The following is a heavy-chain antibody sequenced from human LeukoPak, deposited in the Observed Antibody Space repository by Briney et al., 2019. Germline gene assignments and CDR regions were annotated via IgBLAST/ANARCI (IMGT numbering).Heavy chain of an antibody. CDR2: ISQTGRT. CDR1: GYSISSAYY. J-gene: IGHJ4*02. CDR3: ARVRVGFVVTITTYYFDS. Sequence: PSETLSLTCAASGYSISSAYYWGWVRQPPGKLLQWIGGISQTGRTYYNPSLKSRLAISADTSKNQFSLNLTSVTAADTALYYCARVRVGFVVTITTYYFDSWGQGTLVTVSS. V-gene: IGHV4-38-2*01. D-gene: IGHD2-21*02.